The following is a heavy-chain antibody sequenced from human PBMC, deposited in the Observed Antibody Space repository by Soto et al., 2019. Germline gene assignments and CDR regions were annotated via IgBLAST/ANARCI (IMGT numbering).Heavy chain of an antibody. J-gene: IGHJ4*02. CDR3: ARVGYDFWSGYYNRPISAYDY. V-gene: IGHV1-2*02. D-gene: IGHD3-3*01. CDR1: GYTFNRYY. Sequence: APMEVSCKASGYTFNRYYFHWVRQGPGKGLEGMGWINHNSGGTNYAQKFQGRVTMTTDTSTSTAYMELRSLRSDDTAVYYCARVGYDFWSGYYNRPISAYDYWGQGTLVTVSS. CDR2: INHNSGGT.